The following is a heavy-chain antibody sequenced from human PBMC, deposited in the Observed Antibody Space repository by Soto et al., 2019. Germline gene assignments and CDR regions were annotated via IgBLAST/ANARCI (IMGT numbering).Heavy chain of an antibody. CDR2: IYYSGST. CDR1: GGSISSSSYY. D-gene: IGHD3-10*01. V-gene: IGHV4-39*01. Sequence: QLQLQESGPGLVKPSETLSLTCTVSGGSISSSSYYWGWIRQPPGKGLEWIGSIYYSGSTYYNPSLKSRVTLSVDTSKNQFSLKLSSVTAADTAVYDCERTQLGDYDDAFDIWGQGTMVTVSS. CDR3: ERTQLGDYDDAFDI. J-gene: IGHJ3*02.